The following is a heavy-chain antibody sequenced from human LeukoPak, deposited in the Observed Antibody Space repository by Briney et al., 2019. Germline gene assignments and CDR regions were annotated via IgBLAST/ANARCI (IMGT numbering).Heavy chain of an antibody. J-gene: IGHJ4*02. CDR1: GGTFSSYA. CDR2: INTNTGNP. CDR3: ARGLSEFYYDSSGYPL. D-gene: IGHD3-22*01. Sequence: ASVKVSCKASGGTFSSYAISWVRQAPGQGLEWMGWINTNTGNPTYAQGFTGRFVFSLDTSVSTAYLQISSLKAEDTAVYYCARGLSEFYYDSSGYPLWGQGTLVTVSS. V-gene: IGHV7-4-1*02.